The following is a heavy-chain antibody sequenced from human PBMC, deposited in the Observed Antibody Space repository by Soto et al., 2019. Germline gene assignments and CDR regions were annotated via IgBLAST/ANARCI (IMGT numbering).Heavy chain of an antibody. CDR3: AKDNTDYDFWSGYYTGPFEY. D-gene: IGHD3-3*01. J-gene: IGHJ4*02. CDR2: ISGSGGST. V-gene: IGHV3-23*01. CDR1: GFTFSSYA. Sequence: GGSLRLSCAASGFTFSSYAMSWVRQAPGKGLEWVSAISGSGGSTYYADSVKGRFTISRDNSKNTLYLQMNNLRAEDTAVYYCAKDNTDYDFWSGYYTGPFEYWGQGTLVTVSS.